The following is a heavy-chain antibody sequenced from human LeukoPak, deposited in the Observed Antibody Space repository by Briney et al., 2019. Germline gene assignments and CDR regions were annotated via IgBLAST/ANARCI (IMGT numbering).Heavy chain of an antibody. D-gene: IGHD6-13*01. CDR2: IYYSGST. V-gene: IGHV4-59*01. CDR3: ARDLGIAAAPDAFDI. Sequence: SETLSLTCTVSGGSISSYYWSWIRQPPRKGLEWIGYIYYSGSTNYNPSLKSRVTISVDTSKNQFSLKLSSVTAADTAVYYCARDLGIAAAPDAFDIWGQGTMVTVSS. J-gene: IGHJ3*02. CDR1: GGSISSYY.